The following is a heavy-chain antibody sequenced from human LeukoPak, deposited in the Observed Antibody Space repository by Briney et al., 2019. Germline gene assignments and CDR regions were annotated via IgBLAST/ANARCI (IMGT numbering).Heavy chain of an antibody. CDR1: GFTFSSYA. V-gene: IGHV3-30-3*01. Sequence: PGGSLRLSCAASGFTFSSYAMHWVRQAPGKGLEWVAVISYDGSNKYYADSVKGRFTISRDNSKNTLYLQMNSLRAEDTAVYYCASTFGGSSWYYFDYWGQGTLVTVSS. CDR3: ASTFGGSSWYYFDY. CDR2: ISYDGSNK. J-gene: IGHJ4*02. D-gene: IGHD6-13*01.